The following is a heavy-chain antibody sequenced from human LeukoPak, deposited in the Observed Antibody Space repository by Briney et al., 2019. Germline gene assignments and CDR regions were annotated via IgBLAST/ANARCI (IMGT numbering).Heavy chain of an antibody. Sequence: PSETLSLTCAVSGYSISRGYYCGWIRQPPGKGVGWIGSMYRSGSTHYNPSLKSRVTISVDPSKNQFSLKLSSVTAADTAVYYCARLVVSGADDAFDIWGQGTMVAVSS. V-gene: IGHV4-38-2*01. D-gene: IGHD1-26*01. CDR3: ARLVVSGADDAFDI. J-gene: IGHJ3*02. CDR1: GYSISRGYY. CDR2: MYRSGST.